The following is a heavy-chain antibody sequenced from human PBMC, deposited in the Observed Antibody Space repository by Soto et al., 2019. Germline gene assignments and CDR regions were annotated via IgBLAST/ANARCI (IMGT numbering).Heavy chain of an antibody. CDR1: GGSFNDDY. CDR3: ARTYSSSWSPFDY. D-gene: IGHD6-13*01. J-gene: IGHJ4*02. V-gene: IGHV4-34*01. Sequence: SETLSLTCAVEGGSFNDDYWSWIRQSPGKGLEWIGEINDSGSTKYNPSLQSRVTISVDTSKNQFSLNLSSVTAADTAVYYCARTYSSSWSPFDYWGQGTLVTVS. CDR2: INDSGST.